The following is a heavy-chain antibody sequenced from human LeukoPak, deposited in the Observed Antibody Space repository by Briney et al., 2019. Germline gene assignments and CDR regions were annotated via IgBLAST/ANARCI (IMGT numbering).Heavy chain of an antibody. CDR1: GFTFSSYG. J-gene: IGHJ4*02. CDR2: IRGSGTNT. D-gene: IGHD3-22*01. V-gene: IGHV3-21*01. Sequence: GGTLRLSCAASGFTFSSYGMSWVRQAPGKGLEWVSSIRGSGTNTYYADSVKGRFTISRDNAKNSLYLQMNSLRAEDTAVYYCAKDQSSGYYKTFDYWGQGTLVTVSS. CDR3: AKDQSSGYYKTFDY.